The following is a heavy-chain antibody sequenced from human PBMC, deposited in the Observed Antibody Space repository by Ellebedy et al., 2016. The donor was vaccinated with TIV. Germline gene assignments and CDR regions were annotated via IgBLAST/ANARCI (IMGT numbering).Heavy chain of an antibody. CDR1: GFTFSSYG. D-gene: IGHD3-3*01. CDR2: ISYDGSNK. Sequence: GESLKISXAAPGFTFSSYGMHWVRQAPGKGLEWVAVISYDGSNKYYADSVKGRFTISRDNSKNTLYLQMNSLRAEDTAVYYCAKISTIFGVVSRGYYGMDVWGQGTTVTVSS. J-gene: IGHJ6*02. V-gene: IGHV3-30*18. CDR3: AKISTIFGVVSRGYYGMDV.